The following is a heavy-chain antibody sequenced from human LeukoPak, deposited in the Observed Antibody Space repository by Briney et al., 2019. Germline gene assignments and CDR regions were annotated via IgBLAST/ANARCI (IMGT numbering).Heavy chain of an antibody. CDR3: ARAVTGTSMVDY. Sequence: SEALSLTCTISGGSIGGDHWSWIRQAPGKGLEWIGYISYTGSTSYNPSLRNRVTISLHTSENQFSLRLTSVTAADTAVYYCARAVTGTSMVDYWGQGTLVAVSS. J-gene: IGHJ4*02. CDR1: GGSIGGDH. D-gene: IGHD6-19*01. V-gene: IGHV4-59*08. CDR2: ISYTGST.